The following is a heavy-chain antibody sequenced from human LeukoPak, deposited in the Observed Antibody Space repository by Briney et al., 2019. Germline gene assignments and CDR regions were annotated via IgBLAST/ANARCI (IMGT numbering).Heavy chain of an antibody. CDR1: GYTFTGYY. CDR3: ARALRRSGYYDSSGYGDY. Sequence: ASVKVSCKASGYTFTGYYMHWVRQAPGQGLEWMGWINPNSGGTNYAQKFQGRVTMTRDTSISTAYMELSRLRSDDTAVYYCARALRRSGYYDSSGYGDYWGQGTLVTVSS. V-gene: IGHV1-2*02. J-gene: IGHJ4*02. CDR2: INPNSGGT. D-gene: IGHD3-22*01.